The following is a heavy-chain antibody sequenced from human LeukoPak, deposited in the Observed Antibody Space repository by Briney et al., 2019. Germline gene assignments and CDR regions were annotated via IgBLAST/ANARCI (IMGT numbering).Heavy chain of an antibody. CDR1: GGSISSYY. V-gene: IGHV4-59*08. CDR3: ARVKNWGPFYFDY. CDR2: IYYSGST. Sequence: SETLSLTCTVSGGSISSYYWSWIRQPPGKGLGWIGYIYYSGSTNYNPSPKSRVTISVDTSKNQFSLKLSSVTAADTAVYYCARVKNWGPFYFDYWGQGTLVTVSS. J-gene: IGHJ4*02. D-gene: IGHD7-27*01.